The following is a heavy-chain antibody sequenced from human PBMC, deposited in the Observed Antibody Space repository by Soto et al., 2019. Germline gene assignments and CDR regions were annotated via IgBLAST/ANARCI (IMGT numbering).Heavy chain of an antibody. D-gene: IGHD5-12*01. CDR1: GYTFTCYY. CDR2: INPNSGGT. V-gene: IGHV1-2*04. CDR3: AREDIVATISEYYFDY. J-gene: IGHJ4*02. Sequence: ASVKVSCKASGYTFTCYYMHWVRQAPGQGLEWMGWINPNSGGTNYAQKFQGWVTMTRDTSISTAYMELSRLRSDDTAVYYCAREDIVATISEYYFDYWGQGTLVTVSS.